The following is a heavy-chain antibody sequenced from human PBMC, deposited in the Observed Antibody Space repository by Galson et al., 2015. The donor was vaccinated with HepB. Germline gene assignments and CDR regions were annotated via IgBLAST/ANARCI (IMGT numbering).Heavy chain of an antibody. V-gene: IGHV5-10-1*01. CDR3: ARLVAAAGWEGSYYYYMDV. D-gene: IGHD6-13*01. CDR1: GYSFTSYW. J-gene: IGHJ6*03. Sequence: QSGAEVKKPGESLRISCKGSGYSFTSYWISWVRQMPGKGLEWMGRIDPSDSYTNYSPSFQGHVTISADKSISTAYLQWSSLKASDTAMYYCARLVAAAGWEGSYYYYMDVWGKGTTVTVSS. CDR2: IDPSDSYT.